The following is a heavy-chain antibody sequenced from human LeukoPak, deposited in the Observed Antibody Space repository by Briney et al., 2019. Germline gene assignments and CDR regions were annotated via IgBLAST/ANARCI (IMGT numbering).Heavy chain of an antibody. CDR3: ARAPGSYFFDY. J-gene: IGHJ4*02. D-gene: IGHD1-26*01. CDR2: IYYSGST. Sequence: PSGTLSLTCTVSGGSISSGDYYWSWIRQPPGKGLEWIGYIYYSGSTYYNPSLKSRVTISVDTSKNQFSLKLSSVTAADTAVYYCARAPGSYFFDYWGQGTLVTVSS. V-gene: IGHV4-30-4*01. CDR1: GGSISSGDYY.